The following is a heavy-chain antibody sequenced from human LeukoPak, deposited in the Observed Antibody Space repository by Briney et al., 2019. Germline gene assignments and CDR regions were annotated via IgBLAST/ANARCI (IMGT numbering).Heavy chain of an antibody. CDR2: IYYSGST. Sequence: SETLSLTCTVSGGSISSYYWSWIRQPPGKGLEWIGYIYYSGSTYYNPSLKSRVTISVHTSKNQFSLKLSSVTAADTAVYYCASTPYYYYYMDVWGKGTTVTVSS. CDR3: ASTPYYYYYMDV. CDR1: GGSISSYY. V-gene: IGHV4-59*08. J-gene: IGHJ6*03.